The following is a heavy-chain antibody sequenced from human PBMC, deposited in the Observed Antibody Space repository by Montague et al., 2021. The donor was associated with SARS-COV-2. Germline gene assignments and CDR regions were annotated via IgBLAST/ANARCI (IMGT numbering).Heavy chain of an antibody. Sequence: SETLSLTCTVSGGSISSSSYYWGWIRQPPGKGLEWIGSIYYSGSTYYNPSLKSRVTISVDTSKNPFSLKLSSVTAADTAVYYCARDLNEYSSSGGFDYWGQGTLVTVSS. V-gene: IGHV4-39*07. D-gene: IGHD6-6*01. CDR1: GGSISSSSYY. J-gene: IGHJ4*02. CDR3: ARDLNEYSSSGGFDY. CDR2: IYYSGST.